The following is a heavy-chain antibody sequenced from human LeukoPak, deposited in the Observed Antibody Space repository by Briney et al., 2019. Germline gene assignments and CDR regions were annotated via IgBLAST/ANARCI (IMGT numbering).Heavy chain of an antibody. Sequence: GGSLRLSCAASGFTFRNYWMSWVRQAPGKGLEWVANIKFDGSDNFYVDSVKGRFTISRDNAKNLLYLQMNSLRAEDTAVYFCAKDLLARDSSGYYHDAFDMWGQGTTVTVSS. V-gene: IGHV3-7*01. CDR1: GFTFRNYW. J-gene: IGHJ3*02. D-gene: IGHD3-22*01. CDR3: AKDLLARDSSGYYHDAFDM. CDR2: IKFDGSDN.